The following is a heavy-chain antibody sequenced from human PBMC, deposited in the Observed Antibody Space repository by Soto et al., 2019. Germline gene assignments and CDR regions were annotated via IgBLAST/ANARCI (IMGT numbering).Heavy chain of an antibody. J-gene: IGHJ4*02. CDR2: ISGSGGST. D-gene: IGHD3-9*01. V-gene: IGHV3-23*01. CDR3: AKGSPFYYEILNGYYLYFEY. Sequence: PGGSLRLSCAASGFTFSSYAMSWVRQAPGKGLEWVSAISGSGGSTYYADSVKGRFTISRDNSKNTLYLQMNSLRAEDTAVYYCAKGSPFYYEILNGYYLYFEYWGQGTLVTASS. CDR1: GFTFSSYA.